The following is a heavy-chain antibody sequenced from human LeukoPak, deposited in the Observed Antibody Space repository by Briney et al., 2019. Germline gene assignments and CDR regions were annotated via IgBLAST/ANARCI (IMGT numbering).Heavy chain of an antibody. V-gene: IGHV4-39*01. CDR3: ARSAYYGSGSYWDYYYYMDV. CDR1: GVFISTSSYS. CDR2: TYYSGGT. J-gene: IGHJ6*03. Sequence: SETLSLTCTVSGVFISTSSYSWGWIRQPPGKGLEWIGSTYYSGGTYYNPSLKSRVTISVDTSKNEFSLKLSSVTAADTAVYFCARSAYYGSGSYWDYYYYMDVWGKGTTVTVSS. D-gene: IGHD3-10*01.